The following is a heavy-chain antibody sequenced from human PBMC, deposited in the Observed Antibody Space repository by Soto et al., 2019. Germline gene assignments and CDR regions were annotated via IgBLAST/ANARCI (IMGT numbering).Heavy chain of an antibody. V-gene: IGHV1-18*04. D-gene: IGHD3-3*01. CDR3: ARGADDFSSGYYYEY. CDR2: SGNT. Sequence: QVQLVQSGAEVKKPGASVTVSCKASGYTFSRHGISWVRQAPGQGREWMAWSGNTNYAQKFQGRLTLTTNPSTRTAYMELRSLRYDDTAVYYCARGADDFSSGYYYEYWGQGTLVTVSS. CDR1: GYTFSRHG. J-gene: IGHJ4*02.